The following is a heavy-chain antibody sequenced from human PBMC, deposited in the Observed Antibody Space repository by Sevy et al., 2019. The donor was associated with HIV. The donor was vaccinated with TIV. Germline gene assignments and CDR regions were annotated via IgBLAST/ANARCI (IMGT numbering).Heavy chain of an antibody. CDR3: ARSLRMRGSIDV. CDR1: GFTFSSYW. Sequence: GGSLRLSCAASGFTFSSYWMHWVRQAPGKGLVWVSRINSNGSSTSYADSVKGRFTISRDHAKNTLYLHMNTLRAEDMAVYYCARSLRMRGSIDVWGQGTTVTVSS. CDR2: INSNGSST. V-gene: IGHV3-74*01. J-gene: IGHJ6*02. D-gene: IGHD3-16*01.